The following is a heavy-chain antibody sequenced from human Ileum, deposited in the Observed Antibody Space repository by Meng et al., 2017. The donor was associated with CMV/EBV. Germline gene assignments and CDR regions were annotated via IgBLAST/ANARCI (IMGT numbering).Heavy chain of an antibody. J-gene: IGHJ4*02. CDR1: GFTFSNYW. CDR3: VDAVAAHFEH. V-gene: IGHV3-74*01. Sequence: EVQLVESGGGLVQPGGSLRLSCAASGFTFSNYWVHWVRQVPGKGLLWVSYINTDGTTTNYADSVKGRFTISRDNAKNTVFLQMNSLRAVDTAVYYCVDAVAAHFEHWGQGTLVTVSS. D-gene: IGHD6-19*01. CDR2: INTDGTTT.